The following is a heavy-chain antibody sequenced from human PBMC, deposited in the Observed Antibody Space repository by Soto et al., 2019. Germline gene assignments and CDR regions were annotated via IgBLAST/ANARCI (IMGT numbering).Heavy chain of an antibody. CDR1: GYSISSGSY. D-gene: IGHD6-19*01. V-gene: IGHV4-38-2*02. CDR2: IYHGGTT. J-gene: IGHJ4*01. CDR3: ARVHVMVVAGSTFDY. Sequence: SETLSLTCTVPGYSISSGSYWAWIRQPPGKGPEWIASIYHGGTTFYNPSLKSRITISVDTSNHQFSLKLTSVTAADTAVYYCARVHVMVVAGSTFDYWGHGTLVTVSS.